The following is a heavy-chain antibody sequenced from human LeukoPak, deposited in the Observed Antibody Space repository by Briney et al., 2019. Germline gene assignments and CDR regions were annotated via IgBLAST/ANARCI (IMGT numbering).Heavy chain of an antibody. J-gene: IGHJ4*02. Sequence: ASVKVSCKASGYTFTSYYMHWVRQAPGQGLEWMGIINPSGGSTSYAQKFQGRVTMTRNTSTSTVYMELSSLRSEDTAVYYCARDRSGYDSYYWGQGTLVTVSS. V-gene: IGHV1-46*01. D-gene: IGHD5-12*01. CDR3: ARDRSGYDSYY. CDR2: INPSGGST. CDR1: GYTFTSYY.